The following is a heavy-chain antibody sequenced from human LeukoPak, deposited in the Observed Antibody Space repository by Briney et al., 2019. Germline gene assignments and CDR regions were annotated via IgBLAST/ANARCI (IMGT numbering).Heavy chain of an antibody. Sequence: GGSLRLSCAASGFTFDDYTMHWVRQAPGKGLEWVSLISWDGGSTYYADSVKGRFTISRDNSKNSLCLQMNSLRTEDTALYYCAKDYYGSGSYSFYFDYWGQGTLVTVSS. CDR2: ISWDGGST. J-gene: IGHJ4*02. D-gene: IGHD3-10*01. V-gene: IGHV3-43*01. CDR1: GFTFDDYT. CDR3: AKDYYGSGSYSFYFDY.